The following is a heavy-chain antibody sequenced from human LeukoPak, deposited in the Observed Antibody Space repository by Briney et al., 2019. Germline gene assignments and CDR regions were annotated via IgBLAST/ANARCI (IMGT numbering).Heavy chain of an antibody. CDR3: ARLRDSSGYACDY. CDR2: IYPGDSDT. Sequence: PGGSLKISCKGSGYSFTSYWIGWVRQMPGKGLEWMGIIYPGDSDTRYSPSFQGQVTISADKSISTAYLQWSSLEASDTAMYYCARLRDSSGYACDYWGQGTLVTVSS. CDR1: GYSFTSYW. D-gene: IGHD3-22*01. V-gene: IGHV5-51*03. J-gene: IGHJ4*02.